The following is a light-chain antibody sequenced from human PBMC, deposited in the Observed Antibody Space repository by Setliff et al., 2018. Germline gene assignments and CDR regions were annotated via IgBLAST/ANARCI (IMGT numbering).Light chain of an antibody. CDR1: SRDIGAYNS. Sequence: LAQPPSASGSPGQSLTISCTGTSRDIGAYNSVSWYQQHPGKAPKLLIYEVTKRPSGVPDRFSGSKSGNTASLTVSGLQADDEADYFCCSYAASYNPYVFGSGTKVTV. J-gene: IGLJ1*01. CDR3: CSYAASYNPYV. V-gene: IGLV2-8*01. CDR2: EVT.